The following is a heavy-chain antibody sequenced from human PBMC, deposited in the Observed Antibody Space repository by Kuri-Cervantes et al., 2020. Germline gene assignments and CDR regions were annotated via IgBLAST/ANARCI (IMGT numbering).Heavy chain of an antibody. CDR2: IWSDGSHK. CDR1: GFSFSAHG. Sequence: GESLKISCGASGFSFSAHGMHWVRQAPGKGLEWVAVIWSDGSHKFYADSVKGRFTISRDNSKSTLYLQMNSLRAEDTAIYYCVKGPTSAFYYYFGSWGQGTLVTVSS. V-gene: IGHV3-33*03. CDR3: VKGPTSAFYYYFGS. J-gene: IGHJ4*02. D-gene: IGHD3-22*01.